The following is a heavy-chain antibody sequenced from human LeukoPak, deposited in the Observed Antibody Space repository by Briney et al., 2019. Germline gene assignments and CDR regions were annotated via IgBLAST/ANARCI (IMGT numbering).Heavy chain of an antibody. D-gene: IGHD6-19*01. V-gene: IGHV4-34*01. CDR1: GGSFSGYY. Sequence: SETLSLTCAVYGGSFSGYYWSWLRQPPGKGLEWIGSIYYSGSTYYNPSLKSRVTISVDTSKNQFSLKLSSVTAADTAVYYCARHRYSSGWYGLPWFDPWGQGTLVTVSS. CDR2: IYYSGST. CDR3: ARHRYSSGWYGLPWFDP. J-gene: IGHJ5*02.